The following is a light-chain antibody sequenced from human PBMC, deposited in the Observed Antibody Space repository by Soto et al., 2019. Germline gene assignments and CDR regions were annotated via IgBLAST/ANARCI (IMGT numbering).Light chain of an antibody. Sequence: SYELTQPLSVSVAQGQTARITCGENNIGSKNVHWYQQKPGQAPVLVIYRDSNRPSGIPERFSGSNSGNTATLTISRAQAGDEADYYCQVWDSSTVVFGGGTKLTVL. CDR3: QVWDSSTVV. V-gene: IGLV3-9*01. J-gene: IGLJ2*01. CDR1: NIGSKN. CDR2: RDS.